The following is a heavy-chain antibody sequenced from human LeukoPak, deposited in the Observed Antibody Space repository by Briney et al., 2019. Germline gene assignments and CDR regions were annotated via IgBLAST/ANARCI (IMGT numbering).Heavy chain of an antibody. J-gene: IGHJ3*02. D-gene: IGHD6-19*01. V-gene: IGHV3-21*01. Sequence: PGGSLRLSCAASGFTFSSYSMNWVRQAPGKGLERVSSISSSSSYIYYADSVKGRFTISRDNAKNSLYLQMNSLRAEGTAVYYCARGIAVAGSSRRAFDIWGQGTMVTVSS. CDR1: GFTFSSYS. CDR3: ARGIAVAGSSRRAFDI. CDR2: ISSSSSYI.